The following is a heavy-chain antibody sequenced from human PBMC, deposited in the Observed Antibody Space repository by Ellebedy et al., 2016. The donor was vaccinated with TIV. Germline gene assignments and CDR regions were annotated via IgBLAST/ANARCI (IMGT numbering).Heavy chain of an antibody. CDR3: ARSAYYGGKGYYFDY. CDR2: MNRDGSDI. CDR1: GFTFRNDW. V-gene: IGHV3-74*01. D-gene: IGHD4-23*01. J-gene: IGHJ4*02. Sequence: GGSLRLSXATSGFTFRNDWMHWVRQAPGKGLVWVSRMNRDGSDIRYADSVKGRFTISRDNAENTLYLQMNSLRAEDTAVYYCARSAYYGGKGYYFDYWGQGTLVTVSS.